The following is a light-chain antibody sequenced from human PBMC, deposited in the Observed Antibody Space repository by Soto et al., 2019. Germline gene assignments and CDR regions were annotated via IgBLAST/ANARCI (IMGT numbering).Light chain of an antibody. J-gene: IGLJ3*02. CDR1: SSDVGGYNH. CDR2: DVS. V-gene: IGLV2-11*01. CDR3: CSYAGSYTLV. Sequence: QSVLTQPRSVSGSPGQSVTISCTGTSSDVGGYNHVSWYQHHPVKAPKLMIYDVSIRPSGVPDRFSGSKSGNTASLTISGLQAEDEADYYCCSYAGSYTLVFGGGTKVTVL.